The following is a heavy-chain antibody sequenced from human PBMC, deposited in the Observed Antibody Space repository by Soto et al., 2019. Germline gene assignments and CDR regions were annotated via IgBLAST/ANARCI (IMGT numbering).Heavy chain of an antibody. D-gene: IGHD6-6*01. CDR1: GDRLSSYA. Sequence: ASVKLSCEACGDRLSSYAISWVRQAPEQGLEWMGGIIPIFGTANYAQKFQGRVTITADESTSTAYMELSSLRSEDTAVYYCARGLAARPDYYYGMDVWGQGTTVTVS. CDR2: IIPIFGTA. CDR3: ARGLAARPDYYYGMDV. V-gene: IGHV1-69*13. J-gene: IGHJ6*02.